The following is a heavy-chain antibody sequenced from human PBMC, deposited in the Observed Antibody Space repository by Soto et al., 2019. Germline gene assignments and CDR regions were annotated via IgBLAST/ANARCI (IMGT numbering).Heavy chain of an antibody. CDR1: GFTFNNYA. CDR3: VKDWTGDTCPCMDV. Sequence: EVQLLESGGGLVQPGGSLRLSCAASGFTFNNYAMTWVRQAPGKGLEWVSTISGSDGSTYYADSVKGRFTISRDNSKSALYLQMSSLRAEYTALYYCVKDWTGDTCPCMDVWGQGTTVTFSS. CDR2: ISGSDGST. D-gene: IGHD2-8*02. J-gene: IGHJ6*01. V-gene: IGHV3-23*01.